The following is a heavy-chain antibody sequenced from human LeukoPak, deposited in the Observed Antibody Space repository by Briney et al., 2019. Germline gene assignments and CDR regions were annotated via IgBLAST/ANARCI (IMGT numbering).Heavy chain of an antibody. D-gene: IGHD4-17*01. V-gene: IGHV3-30*02. CDR3: AKDPNYGDSGFLSVDY. J-gene: IGHJ4*02. CDR2: IWYDGSNK. CDR1: GFTFSSYG. Sequence: QPGGSLRLSCAASGFTFSSYGMHWVRQAPGKGLEWVAVIWYDGSNKYYADSVKGRFTISRDNSKNTLYLQMNSLRAEDTAVYYCAKDPNYGDSGFLSVDYWGQGTLVTVSS.